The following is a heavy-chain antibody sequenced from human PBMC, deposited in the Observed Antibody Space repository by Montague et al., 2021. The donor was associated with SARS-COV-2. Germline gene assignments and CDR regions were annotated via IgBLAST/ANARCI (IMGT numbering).Heavy chain of an antibody. CDR1: GDSISSYY. J-gene: IGHJ6*02. V-gene: IGHV4-59*01. CDR2: IYYSGST. D-gene: IGHD3-22*01. CDR3: ARYYYDSSGYHSPGMDV. Sequence: SETLSLTCTVSGDSISSYYWSWIRQPPGKGLEWIGYIYYSGSTNYNPSLKSRVTISVDTSKNQFSLKLSSVTAADTAVYYCARYYYDSSGYHSPGMDVWGQGTTVTVSS.